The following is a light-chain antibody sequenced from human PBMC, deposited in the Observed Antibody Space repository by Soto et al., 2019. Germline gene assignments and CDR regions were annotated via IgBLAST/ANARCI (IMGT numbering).Light chain of an antibody. V-gene: IGKV1-8*01. CDR2: ASS. CDR1: QGISSY. J-gene: IGKJ2*01. Sequence: AIRMTQSPSSFSASTGDRVTITCRASQGISSYLAWYQQKPGKAHKLLIYASSTLQSEGPSRFRDSGSGTDITLTISFLQSEDFATYSCQQYYSYPYTFRQGNKLEIK. CDR3: QQYYSYPYT.